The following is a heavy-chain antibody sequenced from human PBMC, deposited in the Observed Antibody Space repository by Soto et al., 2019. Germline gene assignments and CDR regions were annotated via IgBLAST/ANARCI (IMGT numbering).Heavy chain of an antibody. CDR1: GGSISSSSYY. V-gene: IGHV4-39*01. J-gene: IGHJ4*02. CDR3: ARQDIVASYFEY. CDR2: IYYSGST. D-gene: IGHD5-12*01. Sequence: SETLSLTCTVSGGSISSSSYYWGWIRQPPGKGLEWIGSIYYSGSTYYNPSLKSRVTTSVDTSKNQFSLKLSSVTAADTAVYYCARQDIVASYFEYWGQGTLVTVSS.